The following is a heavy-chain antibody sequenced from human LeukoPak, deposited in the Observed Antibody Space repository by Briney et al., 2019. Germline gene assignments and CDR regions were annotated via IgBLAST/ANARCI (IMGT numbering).Heavy chain of an antibody. J-gene: IGHJ3*02. V-gene: IGHV3-21*01. CDR1: GFAFSRYS. D-gene: IGHD6-6*01. CDR3: GRVGGRSKAAKGDAFDI. CDR2: ISYRGPHM. Sequence: GGSLRLSCAASGFAFSRYSMNWVRQAPGKGLEWVSSISYRGPHMFYAATVRGRFTISRDNAENSLFLQMTSLRAEDTAVYYCGRVGGRSKAAKGDAFDIWAQGTRVTVSS.